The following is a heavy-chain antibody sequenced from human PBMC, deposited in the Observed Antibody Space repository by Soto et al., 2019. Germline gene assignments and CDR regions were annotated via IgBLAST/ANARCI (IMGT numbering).Heavy chain of an antibody. J-gene: IGHJ6*02. CDR2: ISSRASAT. V-gene: IGHV3-11*01. Sequence: GGSLRLSCEASIFTFSDYYMTWIRQAPGKGLEWVSSISSRASATYYADSVKGRFTISRDNAKNSVSLQMNSLRAEDTAVYYCARDYCSETTCPNYGMDVWGQGTMVTVAS. CDR1: IFTFSDYY. D-gene: IGHD2-15*01. CDR3: ARDYCSETTCPNYGMDV.